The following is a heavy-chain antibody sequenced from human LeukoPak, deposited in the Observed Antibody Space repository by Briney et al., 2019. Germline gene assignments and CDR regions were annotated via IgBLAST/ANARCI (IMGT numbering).Heavy chain of an antibody. CDR3: ARGGYSRSSEYYYGMDV. CDR2: FNANSGDT. J-gene: IGHJ6*02. Sequence: ASVKVSCKTSGYTFTGYHVHWVRQAPGQGLEWMGWFNANSGDTKYAQKFQGRVTMTRDTSINTAYMELSRLRSDDTAVYYCARGGYSRSSEYYYGMDVWGQGTTVTVSS. D-gene: IGHD6-6*01. V-gene: IGHV1-2*02. CDR1: GYTFTGYH.